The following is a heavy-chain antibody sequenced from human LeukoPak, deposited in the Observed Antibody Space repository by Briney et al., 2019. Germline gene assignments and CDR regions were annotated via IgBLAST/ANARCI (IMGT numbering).Heavy chain of an antibody. J-gene: IGHJ4*02. Sequence: GGSLRLSCAASGFTFSSYGMSWVRQAPGKGLEWVSAISGSGGSTYCADSVKGRFTISRDNSKNTLYLQMNSLRAEDTAVYYCAKDPTYYYDSSGLYWGQGTLVTVSS. CDR1: GFTFSSYG. D-gene: IGHD3-22*01. CDR3: AKDPTYYYDSSGLY. CDR2: ISGSGGST. V-gene: IGHV3-23*01.